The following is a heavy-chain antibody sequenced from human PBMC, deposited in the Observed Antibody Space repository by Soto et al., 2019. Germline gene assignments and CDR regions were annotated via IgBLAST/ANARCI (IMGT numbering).Heavy chain of an antibody. D-gene: IGHD5-18*01. CDR1: GGSTSGNY. Sequence: QVQLQESGPGPVKASETLSLTCTLSGGSTSGNYWSWIRHPAGKGLGWIGRIYSSGGTHYNPSLKSRVTMSVSTNHFSLKLNSVTAADTAVYYWARDFDVNTALDYWYFDLWGRGNLVTVSS. CDR3: ARDFDVNTALDYWYFDL. CDR2: IYSSGGT. J-gene: IGHJ2*01. V-gene: IGHV4-4*07.